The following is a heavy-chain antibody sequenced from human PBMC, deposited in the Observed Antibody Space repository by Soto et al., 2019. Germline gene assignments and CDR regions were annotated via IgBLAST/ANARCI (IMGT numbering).Heavy chain of an antibody. D-gene: IGHD1-20*01. CDR3: ARGYSTGYFDY. J-gene: IGHJ4*02. V-gene: IGHV1-69*01. Sequence: QEQLVQSGAEVKKPGSSMKVSCKPSGGTFSNYYISWVRQAPGQGLEWMGDIIPMFDTPKYAQKFQGRVTITADESTSAAYMELSSLRAEDTAVYYCARGYSTGYFDYWGQGTLITVSS. CDR1: GGTFSNYY. CDR2: IIPMFDTP.